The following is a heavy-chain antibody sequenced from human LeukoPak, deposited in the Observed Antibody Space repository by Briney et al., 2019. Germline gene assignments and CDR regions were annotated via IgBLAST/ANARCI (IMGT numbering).Heavy chain of an antibody. CDR1: GFTFSSYS. Sequence: PGGSLRLSCAAPGFTFSSYSMNWVRQAPGKGLEWVSSISSSSSYIYYADSVKGRFTISRGNAKNSLYLQMNSLRAEDTAVYYCARDSYDILTGYPQALGYWGQGTLVTVSS. CDR2: ISSSSSYI. D-gene: IGHD3-9*01. CDR3: ARDSYDILTGYPQALGY. J-gene: IGHJ4*02. V-gene: IGHV3-21*01.